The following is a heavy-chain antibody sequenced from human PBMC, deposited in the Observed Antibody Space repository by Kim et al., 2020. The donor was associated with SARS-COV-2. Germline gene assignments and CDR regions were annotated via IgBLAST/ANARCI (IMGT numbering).Heavy chain of an antibody. Sequence: GGSLRLSCAASGFTFSSYAMHWVRQAPGKGLEWVAVISYDGSNKYYADSVKGRFTISRDNSKNTLYLQMNSLRAEDTAVYYCARALGYSTLNYYYGMYV. CDR2: ISYDGSNK. V-gene: IGHV3-30-3*01. CDR1: GFTFSSYA. CDR3: ARALGYSTLNYYYGMYV. J-gene: IGHJ6*01. D-gene: IGHD2-8*01.